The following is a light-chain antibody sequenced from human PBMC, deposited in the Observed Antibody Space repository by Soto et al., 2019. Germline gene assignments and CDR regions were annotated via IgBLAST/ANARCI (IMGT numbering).Light chain of an antibody. Sequence: QSALTQPRSVSGSPGQSVTISCTGTSSDVGAYDYVSWYQQHPGKAPKLMIYDVSKRPSGVPDRFSGSKSGNKASLTISGLQAEDESDYYCCSYAGSYTSDYVFGSGTKLTVL. CDR3: CSYAGSYTSDYV. CDR2: DVS. CDR1: SSDVGAYDY. V-gene: IGLV2-11*01. J-gene: IGLJ1*01.